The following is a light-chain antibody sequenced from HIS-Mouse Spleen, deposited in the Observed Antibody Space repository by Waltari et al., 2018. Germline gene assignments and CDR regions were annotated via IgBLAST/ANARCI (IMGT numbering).Light chain of an antibody. V-gene: IGLV2-23*01. CDR2: EGS. CDR1: SSDVGSYNL. J-gene: IGLJ3*02. CDR3: CSYAGSSNWV. Sequence: QSALTQPASVSGSPGQSITISCTGTSSDVGSYNLVSWYQQPPGKAPQLMIYEGSQRPSGVSNRFSGSKSGNTASLTISGLQAEDEADYYCCSYAGSSNWVFGGGTKLTVL.